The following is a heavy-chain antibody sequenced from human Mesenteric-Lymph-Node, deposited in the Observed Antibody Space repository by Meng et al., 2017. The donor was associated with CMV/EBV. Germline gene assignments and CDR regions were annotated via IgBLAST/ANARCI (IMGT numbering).Heavy chain of an antibody. J-gene: IGHJ4*02. D-gene: IGHD2-21*01. V-gene: IGHV4-4*02. Sequence: SETLSLTCDVAGVSISSLNWWTWVRQAPGKALEWIGQVYHTGTTTYKPSLKSRVTMSVDKSKDSFSLHLTSVTAADTAVYFCARGRGQSTGWAYSLDYWGQGMLVTVSS. CDR2: VYHTGTT. CDR3: ARGRGQSTGWAYSLDY. CDR1: GVSISSLNW.